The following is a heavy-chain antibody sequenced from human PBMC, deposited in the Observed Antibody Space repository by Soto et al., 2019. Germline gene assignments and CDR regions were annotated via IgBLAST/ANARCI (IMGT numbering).Heavy chain of an antibody. D-gene: IGHD4-17*01. CDR2: ILNDASGH. J-gene: IGHJ4*02. CDR3: ARADDYHDNGFDY. Sequence: QVQLVESGGGVVQPGTSLRLSCAASGFTFSRHGMHWVRQTPGKGLEWLAVILNDASGHWYADSVKGRFTISRDNFENKLYLQMNGLRLEYKATYYCARADDYHDNGFDYGGQGTLVTVSS. CDR1: GFTFSRHG. V-gene: IGHV3-33*01.